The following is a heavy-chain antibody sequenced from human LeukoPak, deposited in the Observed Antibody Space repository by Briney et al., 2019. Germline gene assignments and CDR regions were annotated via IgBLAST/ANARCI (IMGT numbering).Heavy chain of an antibody. Sequence: PGGSLRLSCAASRFTFSSYGMSWVRQAPGKGLEWVSSISGSGGSTYYADSVKGRFTISRDNSKNTLYLQMNSLRAEDTAVYYCAKGMRRSGYLLNFDYWGQGTLVTVSS. V-gene: IGHV3-23*01. CDR3: AKGMRRSGYLLNFDY. CDR1: RFTFSSYG. D-gene: IGHD3-22*01. J-gene: IGHJ4*02. CDR2: ISGSGGST.